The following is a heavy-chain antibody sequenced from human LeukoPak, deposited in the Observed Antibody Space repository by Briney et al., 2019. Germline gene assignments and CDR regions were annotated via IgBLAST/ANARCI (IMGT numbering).Heavy chain of an antibody. J-gene: IGHJ3*02. D-gene: IGHD3-10*01. Sequence: PGRSLRLSCAASGFTFSSYAMHWVRQAPGKGLEWVSATSGSGGSAYYADSVKGRFTISRDNSKNTLYLQMNSLRAEDTAVYYCAKVPILLWFGELLGAFDIWGQGTMVTVSS. CDR2: TSGSGGSA. CDR3: AKVPILLWFGELLGAFDI. CDR1: GFTFSSYA. V-gene: IGHV3-23*01.